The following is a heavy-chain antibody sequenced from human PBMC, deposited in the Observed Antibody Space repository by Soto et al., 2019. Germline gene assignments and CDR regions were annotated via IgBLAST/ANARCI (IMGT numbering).Heavy chain of an antibody. J-gene: IGHJ4*02. CDR3: ARHLGSGYSSD. CDR2: IYYSGST. D-gene: IGHD3-22*01. Sequence: PSETLSLTCTVSGGSISSSSYYWGWIRQPPGKGLEWIGSIYYSGSTYYNPSLKSRVTISVDTSKNQFSLKLSSVTAADTAVYYCARHLGSGYSSDWGQGTLVTVSS. CDR1: GGSISSSSYY. V-gene: IGHV4-39*01.